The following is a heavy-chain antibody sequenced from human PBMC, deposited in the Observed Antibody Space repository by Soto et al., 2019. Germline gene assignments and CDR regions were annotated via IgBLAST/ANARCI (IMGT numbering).Heavy chain of an antibody. V-gene: IGHV3-15*01. J-gene: IGHJ4*02. CDR2: IKSKTDGGTT. CDR3: TTSDYYGSGRNDY. D-gene: IGHD3-10*01. CDR1: GFTFSNAW. Sequence: EVQLVESGGGLVKPGGSLRLSCAASGFTFSNAWMSWVRQAPGKGLEWVGRIKSKTDGGTTDYPAPVKGRFTISRDDSKNTLYLQMNSLKTEDTAVYYCTTSDYYGSGRNDYWGQGTLVTVSS.